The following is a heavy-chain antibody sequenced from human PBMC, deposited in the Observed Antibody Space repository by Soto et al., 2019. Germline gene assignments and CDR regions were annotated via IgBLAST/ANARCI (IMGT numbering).Heavy chain of an antibody. V-gene: IGHV1-2*04. Sequence: ASVKVSCKASGYTFTGYYMHWLRQAPGQGLEWMGWINPNSGGTNYAQKFQGWVTMTRDTSISTAYMELSRLRSDDTAVYYCARGGYYDSSGRLSRGYYYGMDVWGQGTTVTVSS. D-gene: IGHD3-22*01. CDR3: ARGGYYDSSGRLSRGYYYGMDV. J-gene: IGHJ6*02. CDR1: GYTFTGYY. CDR2: INPNSGGT.